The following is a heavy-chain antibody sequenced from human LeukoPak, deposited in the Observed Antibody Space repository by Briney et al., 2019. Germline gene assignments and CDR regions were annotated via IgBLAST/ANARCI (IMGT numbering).Heavy chain of an antibody. D-gene: IGHD6-19*01. CDR2: INGNGGGS. J-gene: IGHJ4*02. CDR3: ANARIAVAGTRDY. CDR1: GFTFSDHA. V-gene: IGHV3-23*01. Sequence: GGSLRLSCAASGFTFSDHAMSWVRQAPAKGLEWVSSINGNGGGSYYIDSVKGRFTVSRDNSENALYLQMNNLRTEDTAVYYCANARIAVAGTRDYWGQGTLVTVSS.